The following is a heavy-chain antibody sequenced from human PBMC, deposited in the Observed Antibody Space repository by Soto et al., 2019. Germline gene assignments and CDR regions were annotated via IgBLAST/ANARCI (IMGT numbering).Heavy chain of an antibody. CDR2: IYYNGVA. CDR1: GGSISRIGYY. V-gene: IGHV4-39*01. CDR3: ARQYGYNYGHIEH. D-gene: IGHD5-18*01. Sequence: PSDTLSLTCTVSGGSISRIGYYWGWVRQPPGKGLEWIGSIYYNGVAHYSPSLETRLTISVDTSKNHFSLKLNSVTAADAAIYYCARQYGYNYGHIEHWGHGTVVTVSS. J-gene: IGHJ4*01.